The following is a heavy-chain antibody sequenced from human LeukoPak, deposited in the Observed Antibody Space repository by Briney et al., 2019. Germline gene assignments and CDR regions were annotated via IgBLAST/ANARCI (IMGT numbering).Heavy chain of an antibody. V-gene: IGHV4-59*08. CDR3: ARPTGYCSSAACYEYFDY. CDR1: GGSFSGYY. D-gene: IGHD2-2*01. J-gene: IGHJ4*02. Sequence: PSETLSLTCAVYGGSFSGYYWSWIRQPPGKGLEWIGYIYYSGSTNYNPSLKSRVTMSVDTSKNQFSLKMSSVTAADTAVYYCARPTGYCSSAACYEYFDYWGQGTLVTVSS. CDR2: IYYSGST.